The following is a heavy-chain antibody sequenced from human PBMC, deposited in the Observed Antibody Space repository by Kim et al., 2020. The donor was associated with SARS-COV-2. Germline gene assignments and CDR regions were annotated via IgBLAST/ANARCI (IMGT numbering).Heavy chain of an antibody. V-gene: IGHV4-34*01. J-gene: IGHJ5*02. D-gene: IGHD6-19*01. CDR1: GGSFSGYY. CDR3: SRRLYSSGWKGRRRWCDL. CDR2: VNHSRGT. Sequence: SETLSLTCAVYGGSFSGYYWSCSLQPPGGGLEEISEVNHSRGTNYNPSLKSRVTISVDTSKNQFSLKLSSVAAADTTVYYCSRRLYSSGWKGRRRWCDLWGQGTLVTVSS.